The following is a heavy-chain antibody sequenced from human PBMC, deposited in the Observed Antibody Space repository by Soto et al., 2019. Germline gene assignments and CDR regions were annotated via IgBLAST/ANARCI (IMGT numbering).Heavy chain of an antibody. CDR1: GYTFTGYY. Sequence: ASVKVSCKASGYTFTGYYMHWVRQAPGQGLEWMGWINPNRGGTNYAQKFQGRVTITADESTSTAYMELSSRRSEDTAVYYCATYYYDSSGYYYAPSDYWGQGTLVTVSS. CDR2: INPNRGGT. D-gene: IGHD3-22*01. V-gene: IGHV1-2*02. CDR3: ATYYYDSSGYYYAPSDY. J-gene: IGHJ4*02.